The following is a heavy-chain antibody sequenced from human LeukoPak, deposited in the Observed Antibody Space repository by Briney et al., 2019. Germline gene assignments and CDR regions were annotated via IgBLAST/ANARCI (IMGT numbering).Heavy chain of an antibody. V-gene: IGHV3-23*01. D-gene: IGHD4-23*01. CDR1: GFTFSSYA. Sequence: PGGSLRLSCAASGFTFSSYAMSWVRQAPGKGLEWVSAISGSGGSTYYADSVKGRFTISRDNSKNTLYLQMNSLRAEDTAVYYCAKDLGDPYYGGNSLNAFDIWGQGTMVTVSS. J-gene: IGHJ3*02. CDR3: AKDLGDPYYGGNSLNAFDI. CDR2: ISGSGGST.